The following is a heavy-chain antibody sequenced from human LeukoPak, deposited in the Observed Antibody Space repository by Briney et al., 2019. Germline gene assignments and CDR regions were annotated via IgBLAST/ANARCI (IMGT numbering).Heavy chain of an antibody. CDR1: RFTFSSYE. D-gene: IGHD5-24*01. J-gene: IGHJ4*02. V-gene: IGHV3-48*03. CDR3: ARDSQRWGNFDS. CDR2: ISSSGSTI. Sequence: PGGSLRLSCAVSRFTFSSYEMNWVRQAPGKGLEGVSYISSSGSTIYYADSVKGRFTISRDNAKNSLYLQMNSLRVEDTAVYYCARDSQRWGNFDSWGQGTLVSVSS.